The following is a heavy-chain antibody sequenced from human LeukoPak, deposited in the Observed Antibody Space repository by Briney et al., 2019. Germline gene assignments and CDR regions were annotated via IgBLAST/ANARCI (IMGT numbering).Heavy chain of an antibody. Sequence: GGSLRLSCAASGFTFSSYWMHWVRQAPGKGLVWVSRINSDGSSTSYADSVKGRFTISRDNAKNSLYLQMNRLRAEDTAVYYCARARIRGSDAFDIWGQGTMVTVSS. J-gene: IGHJ3*02. D-gene: IGHD3-10*01. CDR2: INSDGSST. CDR3: ARARIRGSDAFDI. CDR1: GFTFSSYW. V-gene: IGHV3-74*01.